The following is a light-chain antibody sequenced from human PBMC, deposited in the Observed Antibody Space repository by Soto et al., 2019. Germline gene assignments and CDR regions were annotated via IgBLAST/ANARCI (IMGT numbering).Light chain of an antibody. CDR3: QHYCSSLWT. J-gene: IGKJ1*01. V-gene: IGKV3-20*01. CDR1: QSVSSSY. Sequence: EIVLTQSPGTLSVSPGERATLSCRASQSVSSSYLAWYQQKPGQAPRLLIYGASSRATGIPDRFSGSGSGTDFTLTISRLEPEDFAVYYCQHYCSSLWTFGQGTKVEI. CDR2: GAS.